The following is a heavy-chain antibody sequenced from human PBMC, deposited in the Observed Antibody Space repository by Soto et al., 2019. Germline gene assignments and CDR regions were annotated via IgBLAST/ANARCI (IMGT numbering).Heavy chain of an antibody. Sequence: GGSLRLSCAASGFTFSDFGMHWVRQAPGKGLEWVAVISYDGSNKYYEDPVKGRFTISRDNSKNTLYLQMNSLRAEDTAVYYCARVKSFSSSWELSYYYYGMDVWGQGTTVTVSS. V-gene: IGHV3-30*03. CDR3: ARVKSFSSSWELSYYYYGMDV. D-gene: IGHD6-13*01. CDR2: ISYDGSNK. J-gene: IGHJ6*02. CDR1: GFTFSDFG.